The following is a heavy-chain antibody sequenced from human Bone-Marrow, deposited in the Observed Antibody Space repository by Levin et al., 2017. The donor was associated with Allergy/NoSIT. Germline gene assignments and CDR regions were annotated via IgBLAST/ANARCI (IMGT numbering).Heavy chain of an antibody. Sequence: SGGSLRLSCAASGFTFSSYWMSWVRQAPGKGLEWVANIKQDGSEKYYVDSVKGRFTISRDNAKNSLFLQMNSLRAEDTAVYYCARGREYYGILTGFSSHTPFDYWGQGTLVTVSS. CDR3: ARGREYYGILTGFSSHTPFDY. CDR1: GFTFSSYW. J-gene: IGHJ4*02. D-gene: IGHD3-9*01. CDR2: IKQDGSEK. V-gene: IGHV3-7*01.